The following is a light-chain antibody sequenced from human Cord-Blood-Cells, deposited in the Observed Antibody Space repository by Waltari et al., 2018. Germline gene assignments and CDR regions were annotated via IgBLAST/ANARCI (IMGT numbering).Light chain of an antibody. CDR3: QQYYSYPYT. Sequence: AIRMTQSPSSFSASTGDRVTITCRASQGLSSYLAWYQQKPGEAPKLLIYAASTLQSVVPSRLGGCGSGTDFTLTISCLQSEDFATYYWQQYYSYPYTFGQRTKLEIK. V-gene: IGKV1-8*01. J-gene: IGKJ2*01. CDR1: QGLSSY. CDR2: AAS.